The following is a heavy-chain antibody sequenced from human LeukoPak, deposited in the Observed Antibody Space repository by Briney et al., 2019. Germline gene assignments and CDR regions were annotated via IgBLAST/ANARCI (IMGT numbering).Heavy chain of an antibody. CDR3: ATTDAVRGVIISFDY. D-gene: IGHD3-10*01. J-gene: IGHJ4*02. Sequence: ASVKVSCKASGYTFTSYGISWVRLAPGQGLEWMGWISAYNGNTNYAQKLQGRVTMTTDTSTSTAYMELRSLRSDDTAVYYCATTDAVRGVIISFDYWGQGTLVTVSS. CDR2: ISAYNGNT. CDR1: GYTFTSYG. V-gene: IGHV1-18*01.